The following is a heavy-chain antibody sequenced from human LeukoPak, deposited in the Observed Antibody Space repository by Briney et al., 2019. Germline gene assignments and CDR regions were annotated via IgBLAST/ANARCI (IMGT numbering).Heavy chain of an antibody. Sequence: GGSLRLSCAASGFTFDGYGMHWVRQPPGKGLEWVAFIRYDGSIIYYADSVRGRFTISRDNSKDTLYLQMNSLRPEDTAVYYCAKVPPQGYCRGGSCYMQYFQHWGQGTLVTVSS. D-gene: IGHD2-15*01. V-gene: IGHV3-30*02. CDR2: IRYDGSII. CDR3: AKVPPQGYCRGGSCYMQYFQH. J-gene: IGHJ1*01. CDR1: GFTFDGYG.